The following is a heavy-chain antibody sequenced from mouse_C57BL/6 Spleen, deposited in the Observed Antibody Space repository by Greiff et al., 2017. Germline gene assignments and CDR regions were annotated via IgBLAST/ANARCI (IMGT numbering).Heavy chain of an antibody. CDR2: IWWDDDK. CDR3: ARMELFEERYYFDY. D-gene: IGHD1-1*02. V-gene: IGHV8-8*01. Sequence: QVTLKESGPGILQPSQTLSLTCSFSGFSLSTFGMGVGWIRQPSGKGLEWLAHIWWDDDKYYNPALKSRLTISKDTSKNQVFLKIANVDTADTATYYCARMELFEERYYFDYWGQGTTLTVSS. J-gene: IGHJ2*01. CDR1: GFSLSTFGMG.